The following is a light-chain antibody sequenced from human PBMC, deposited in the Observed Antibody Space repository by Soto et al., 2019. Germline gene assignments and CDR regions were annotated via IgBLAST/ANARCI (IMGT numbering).Light chain of an antibody. J-gene: IGKJ1*01. CDR1: QSVSNDF. CDR2: GAS. Sequence: WTQSAGMRALYRRERATVSCRVSQSVSNDFLAWYQQKPGQAPRLLIYGASTRATDVPDRFSGSGSGADFTLSISRLEHADFAVYYCQQYGSSPPRTFGQGTKVDIK. CDR3: QQYGSSPPRT. V-gene: IGKV3-20*01.